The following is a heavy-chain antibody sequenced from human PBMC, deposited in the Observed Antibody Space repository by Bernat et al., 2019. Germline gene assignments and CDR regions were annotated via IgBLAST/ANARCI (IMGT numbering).Heavy chain of an antibody. D-gene: IGHD5-18*01. CDR1: EFTFNNYA. J-gene: IGHJ4*02. CDR3: TTDPGYSYGYVY. Sequence: QVQLVESGGGVVQPGRSLRLSCAASEFTFNNYAVHWVRQAPGKGLEWVAVISYDGSKKYYADSVRGRFTISRDNSKNTLYLQMNSLKTEDTAVYYCTTDPGYSYGYVYWGQGTLVTVSS. CDR2: ISYDGSKK. V-gene: IGHV3-30*04.